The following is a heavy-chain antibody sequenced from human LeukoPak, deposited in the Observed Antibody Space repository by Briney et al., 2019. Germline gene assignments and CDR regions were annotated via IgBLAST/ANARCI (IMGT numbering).Heavy chain of an antibody. CDR2: IFYRGTT. V-gene: IGHV4-59*01. J-gene: IGHJ6*03. CDR3: ARTEDGYNYYNYYYMDV. Sequence: PSETLSLTCIVSGGPICCYYWSWLRQTPGKGLEWVGDIFYRGTTNYNPSLKSRVTMSVDTTNNQFSLKLSSVTAADTAIYYCARTEDGYNYYNYYYMDVWGKGTTVTVSS. CDR1: GGPICCYY. D-gene: IGHD5-24*01.